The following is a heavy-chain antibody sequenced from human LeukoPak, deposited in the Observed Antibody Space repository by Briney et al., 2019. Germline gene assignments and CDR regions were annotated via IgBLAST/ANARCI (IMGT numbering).Heavy chain of an antibody. CDR2: FSAGGGAT. V-gene: IGHV3-23*01. D-gene: IGHD6-13*01. CDR3: AKSFGYSRSWFDN. J-gene: IGHJ4*02. Sequence: GGSLRLSCAAAGFAFRSYDMSWVRQAPGKGLEWVSTFSAGGGATYYADSVKGRFTISRDSSKNTLYLQMNSLRVGDTAVYYCAKSFGYSRSWFDNWGQGTLVTVSS. CDR1: GFAFRSYD.